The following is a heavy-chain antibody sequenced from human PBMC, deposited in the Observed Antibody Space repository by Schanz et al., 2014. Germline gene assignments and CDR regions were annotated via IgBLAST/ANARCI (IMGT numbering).Heavy chain of an antibody. J-gene: IGHJ4*02. CDR2: ISSSSSTI. Sequence: EVQLVESGGGLVKPGDSLRLSCAASGFTFSSYSMNWVRQAPGKGLEWVSYISSSSSTIYYADSVKGRFTISRDNAKNSLSLQMNSLRAEDTAVYYCARGYSNIWSPMAYWGQGTLVAVSS. CDR3: ARGYSNIWSPMAY. V-gene: IGHV3-48*01. CDR1: GFTFSSYS. D-gene: IGHD6-13*01.